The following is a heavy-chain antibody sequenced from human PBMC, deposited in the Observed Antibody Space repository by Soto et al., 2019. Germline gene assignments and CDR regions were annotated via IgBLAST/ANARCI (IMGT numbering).Heavy chain of an antibody. CDR2: INWKSDI. V-gene: IGHV3-9*01. CDR3: AISQDRGGRTTLIY. Sequence: GGSLRLSCAVSGFTFDDNAMHWVRQAPEKGLEWVSGINWKSDIGYADSVKGRFTISRDNAENSLYLQMNSLRAEDTALYYCAISQDRGGRTTLIYWGQGTQVTVSS. J-gene: IGHJ4*02. CDR1: GFTFDDNA. D-gene: IGHD3-16*01.